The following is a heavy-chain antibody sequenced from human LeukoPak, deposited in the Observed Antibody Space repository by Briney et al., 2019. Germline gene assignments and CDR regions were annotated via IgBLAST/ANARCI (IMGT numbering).Heavy chain of an antibody. Sequence: ASVNVSCKASGYTFTSYYMHWVRQAPGQGLEWMGIINPSGGSTSYAQKFQGRVTMTRDTSTSTVYMELSSLRSEDTAVYYCARDPQTIAVAGNWFDPWGQGTLVTVSS. CDR2: INPSGGST. V-gene: IGHV1-46*01. J-gene: IGHJ5*02. CDR1: GYTFTSYY. D-gene: IGHD6-19*01. CDR3: ARDPQTIAVAGNWFDP.